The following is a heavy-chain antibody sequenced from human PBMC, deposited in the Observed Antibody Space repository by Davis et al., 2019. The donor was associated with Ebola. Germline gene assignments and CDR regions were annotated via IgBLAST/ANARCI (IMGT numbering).Heavy chain of an antibody. CDR1: GFTFSSYA. CDR3: AREDFSGGMDV. J-gene: IGHJ6*02. D-gene: IGHD2/OR15-2a*01. V-gene: IGHV3-30-3*01. Sequence: PGGSLRLSCAASGFTFSSYAMHWVRQAPGKGLEWVAVISYDGSNKYYADSVKGRFTISRDNSKNTLYLQMNSLRAEDTAVYYCAREDFSGGMDVWGQGTTVTVSS. CDR2: ISYDGSNK.